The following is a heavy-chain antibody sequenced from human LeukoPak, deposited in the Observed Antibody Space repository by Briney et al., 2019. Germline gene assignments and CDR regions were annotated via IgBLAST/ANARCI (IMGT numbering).Heavy chain of an antibody. D-gene: IGHD1-26*01. V-gene: IGHV3-23*01. CDR1: GFTFRSYG. Sequence: GGSLRLSCAASGFTFRSYGMSWVRQAPGKGLEWVSGISGSGGSTYYADSVRGRFTISRDNSNKMLYLQMSSLRDEDTAVYYCARRPAGSSLDYWGQGTLVTVSS. J-gene: IGHJ4*02. CDR2: ISGSGGST. CDR3: ARRPAGSSLDY.